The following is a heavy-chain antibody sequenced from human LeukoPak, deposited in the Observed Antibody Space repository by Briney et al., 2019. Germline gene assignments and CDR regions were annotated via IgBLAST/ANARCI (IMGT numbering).Heavy chain of an antibody. Sequence: GSLRLSCAASGFTFSSYAMSWVRQPPGKGLEWIGEINHSGSTNYNPSLKSRVTISVDTSKNQFSLRLSSVTAADTAVYYCARGNYYDSGSYYAFDYWGQGSLVTVSS. CDR3: ARGNYYDSGSYYAFDY. CDR1: GFTFSSYA. V-gene: IGHV4-34*01. D-gene: IGHD3-22*01. J-gene: IGHJ4*02. CDR2: INHSGST.